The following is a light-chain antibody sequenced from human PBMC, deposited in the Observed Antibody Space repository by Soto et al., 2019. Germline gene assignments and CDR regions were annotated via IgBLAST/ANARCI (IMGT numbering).Light chain of an antibody. CDR2: AAS. CDR1: QGISNF. CDR3: QKYSSVIT. Sequence: DIPMTQSPSSLSASVGDRVTITCRASQGISNFLAWYQQKPGKVPKLLISAASTLQSGVPSRLSGSGSGTEFTLTITSRQPEDVATYYCQKYSSVITFGQGTRLEIK. V-gene: IGKV1-27*01. J-gene: IGKJ5*01.